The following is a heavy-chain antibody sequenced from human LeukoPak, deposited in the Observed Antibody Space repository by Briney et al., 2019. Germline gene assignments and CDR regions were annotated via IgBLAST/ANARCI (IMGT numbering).Heavy chain of an antibody. Sequence: GGSLRLSCAASGFTFYDYAMHWVRQAPGKGLEWVSGISWNSGSIGYADSVKGRFTISRDNAKNSLYLQMNSLRAEDTALYYCAKSGRRSGYYFDYWGQGTLVTVSS. CDR2: ISWNSGSI. D-gene: IGHD3-3*01. J-gene: IGHJ4*02. CDR3: AKSGRRSGYYFDY. V-gene: IGHV3-9*01. CDR1: GFTFYDYA.